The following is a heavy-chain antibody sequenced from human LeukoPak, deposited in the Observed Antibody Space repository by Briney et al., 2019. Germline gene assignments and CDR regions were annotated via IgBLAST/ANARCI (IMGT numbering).Heavy chain of an antibody. CDR1: GFTVSSNY. D-gene: IGHD1-1*01. CDR2: IYSGGST. CDR3: AKDTTIGENFDY. Sequence: GGSLRLSCAASGFTVSSNYMSWVRQAPGKGLEWVSVIYSGGSTYYADSVKGRFPISRDNSKNTLYLQMNSLRAEDTAVYYCAKDTTIGENFDYWGQGTLVTVSS. J-gene: IGHJ4*02. V-gene: IGHV3-53*01.